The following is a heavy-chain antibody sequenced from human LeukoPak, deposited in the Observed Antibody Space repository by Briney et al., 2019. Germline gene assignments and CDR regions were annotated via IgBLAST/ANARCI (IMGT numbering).Heavy chain of an antibody. CDR2: IYYSGST. CDR3: ARYYYGSGSYREYYFDY. J-gene: IGHJ4*02. CDR1: GGSISSYY. V-gene: IGHV4-59*12. D-gene: IGHD3-10*01. Sequence: PSETLSLTCTVSGGSISSYYWSWIRQPPGKGLEWIGYIYYSGSTNYNPSLRSRVTISVDTSKNQFSLKLSSVTAADTAVYYCARYYYGSGSYREYYFDYWGQGTLVTVSS.